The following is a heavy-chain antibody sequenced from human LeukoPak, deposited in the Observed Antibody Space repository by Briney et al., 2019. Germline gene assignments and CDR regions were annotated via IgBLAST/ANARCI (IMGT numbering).Heavy chain of an antibody. D-gene: IGHD2-2*01. CDR2: MNPHRGNT. J-gene: IGHJ5*02. Sequence: ASVKVSCKASGYTLTSYDINWVRQATGQGVEWMGWMNPHRGNTDYVQKFQGRVTMTRNTSISTAYMELSSLRSEDTAVYYCARTPTKLLGYCTITSCRNWFDPWGQGTLKTVSS. V-gene: IGHV1-8*01. CDR1: GYTLTSYD. CDR3: ARTPTKLLGYCTITSCRNWFDP.